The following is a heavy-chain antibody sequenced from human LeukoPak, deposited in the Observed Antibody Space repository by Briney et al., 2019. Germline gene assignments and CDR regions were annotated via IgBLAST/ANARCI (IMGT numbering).Heavy chain of an antibody. CDR2: ISGSGGST. CDR3: ARCSSGWYEVY. V-gene: IGHV3-23*01. Sequence: GGSLRLSCAAAGLTFNIYAMTWVRQAPGKGLEGVSSISGSGGSTYYADSVKGRFTISRDNSKNTLYLQMNSLRAEDTAVYYCARCSSGWYEVYWGQGTLVTVSS. J-gene: IGHJ4*02. CDR1: GLTFNIYA. D-gene: IGHD6-19*01.